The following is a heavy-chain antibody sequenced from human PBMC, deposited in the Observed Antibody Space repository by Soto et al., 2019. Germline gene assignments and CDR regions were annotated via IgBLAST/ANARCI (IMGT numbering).Heavy chain of an antibody. D-gene: IGHD6-13*01. CDR3: AYSSTPFDY. CDR1: GFTFSSYA. CDR2: ISGSGGST. V-gene: IGHV3-23*01. J-gene: IGHJ4*02. Sequence: TASGFTFSSYAMSWVRHAPGKGLEWVSAISGSGGSTYYADSVKGRFTISRDNSKNTLYLQMNSLRAEDTAVYYCAYSSTPFDYWGQGTLVTVSS.